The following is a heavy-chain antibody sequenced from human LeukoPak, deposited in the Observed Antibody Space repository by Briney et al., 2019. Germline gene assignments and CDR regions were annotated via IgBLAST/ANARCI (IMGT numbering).Heavy chain of an antibody. CDR3: AKEQMTYALATRAFDI. D-gene: IGHD1/OR15-1a*01. Sequence: GGSLRLSCAASGFTVSSNYMSWVRQAPGKGPEWVSVIYSGGSTYYADSVKGRFTISRDNSKNTLYLQMNSLRAEDTAVYYCAKEQMTYALATRAFDIWGQGTMVTVSS. CDR2: IYSGGST. CDR1: GFTVSSNY. J-gene: IGHJ3*02. V-gene: IGHV3-53*01.